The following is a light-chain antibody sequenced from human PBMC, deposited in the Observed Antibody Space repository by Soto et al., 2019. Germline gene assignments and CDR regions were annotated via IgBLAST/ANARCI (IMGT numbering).Light chain of an antibody. Sequence: EIVLTQSPATLSLSPGERATLSCRASQSVRSYLVWYQQKPGQVPRLLIYDASNRATGIPARFGGSGSGTDFTLTISGLEPEDSAVYYCQQRSDWPSTFGGGTKVEIK. CDR3: QQRSDWPST. V-gene: IGKV3-11*01. J-gene: IGKJ4*01. CDR1: QSVRSY. CDR2: DAS.